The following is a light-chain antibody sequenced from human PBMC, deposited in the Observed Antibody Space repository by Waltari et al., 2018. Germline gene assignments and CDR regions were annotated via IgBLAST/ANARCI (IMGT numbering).Light chain of an antibody. CDR2: GAS. J-gene: IGKJ2*01. CDR1: QSVSSSY. CDR3: QQYNSSPYT. V-gene: IGKV3-20*01. Sequence: EIVLTQSPGTLSLSPGERATLSCRPSQSVSSSYLAWYQQKPGQSPRLVIYGASSXXXXXXDXXXGXXSGTXXTLTISRXEPEXXXVXHCQQYNSSPYTFGQGTRLEIK.